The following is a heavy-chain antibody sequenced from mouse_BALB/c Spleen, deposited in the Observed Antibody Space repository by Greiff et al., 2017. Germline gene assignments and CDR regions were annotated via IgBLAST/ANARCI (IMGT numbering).Heavy chain of an antibody. Sequence: QVQLQQPGAELVMPGASVKMSCKASGYTFTDYWMHWVKQRPGQGLEWIGAIDTSDSYTSYNQKFKGKATLTVDESSSTAYMQLSSLTSEDSAVYYCARQTTKYGNYAFDYWGQGTTLTVSS. J-gene: IGHJ2*01. CDR1: GYTFTDYW. CDR3: ARQTTKYGNYAFDY. D-gene: IGHD2-10*02. CDR2: IDTSDSYT. V-gene: IGHV1-69*01.